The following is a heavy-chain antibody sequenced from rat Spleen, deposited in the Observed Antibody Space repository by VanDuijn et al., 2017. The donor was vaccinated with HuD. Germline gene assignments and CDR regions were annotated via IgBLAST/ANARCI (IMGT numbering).Heavy chain of an antibody. CDR2: IWAGGGT. J-gene: IGHJ2*01. CDR1: GFSLTSYH. Sequence: QVQLKESGPGLVQPSQTLSLTCTVSGFSLTSYHVSWVRQPPGKSLVWMGTIWAGGGTNYNSAIQSRLSISRDTSTSQVFLKMNSLQPEDTATYYCARHDYSGDVDFEYWGQGVMVTVSS. D-gene: IGHD1-1*01. V-gene: IGHV2-72*01. CDR3: ARHDYSGDVDFEY.